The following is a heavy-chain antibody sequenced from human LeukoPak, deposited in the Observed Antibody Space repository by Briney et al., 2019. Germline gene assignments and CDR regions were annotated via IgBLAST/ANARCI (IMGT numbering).Heavy chain of an antibody. D-gene: IGHD1-26*01. V-gene: IGHV3-23*01. Sequence: GGSLRLSCAASGFTFSSYAMTWVRQAPGKGLKWVSSLSGSGGSTDSADSVKGRFTISRDNSKNTLYLQMNNLRVEDTAVYYCAKAVHSGGYGGYYFDYWGLGTLVTVSS. CDR1: GFTFSSYA. CDR2: LSGSGGST. J-gene: IGHJ4*02. CDR3: AKAVHSGGYGGYYFDY.